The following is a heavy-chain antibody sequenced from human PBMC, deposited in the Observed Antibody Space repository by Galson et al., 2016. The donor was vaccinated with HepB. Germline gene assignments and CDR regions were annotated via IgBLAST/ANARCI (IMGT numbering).Heavy chain of an antibody. Sequence: SLRLSCAASEFSFTNYAMNWVRQAPGKGLEWVSVISDSGGSTYYADSVKGRFTISRDNSKNTLYLQMNSLRAEDTAVYYCAKAYFGELLHIHYWGQGTLVTVFS. J-gene: IGHJ4*02. D-gene: IGHD3-10*01. CDR2: ISDSGGST. CDR3: AKAYFGELLHIHY. CDR1: EFSFTNYA. V-gene: IGHV3-23*01.